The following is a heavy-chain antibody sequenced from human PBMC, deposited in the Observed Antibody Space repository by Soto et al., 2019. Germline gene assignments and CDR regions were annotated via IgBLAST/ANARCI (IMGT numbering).Heavy chain of an antibody. D-gene: IGHD3-22*01. Sequence: GGSLRLSCAASGFTFSNAWINWVRQAPGKGLEWVGRIKSKTDGGTTDYAAPVKGRFAISRDDSNNMVYLQMNSLKIEDTAVYYCTTDSHRTIIIVRFDYWGHGTLVTVSS. V-gene: IGHV3-15*07. J-gene: IGHJ4*01. CDR3: TTDSHRTIIIVRFDY. CDR1: GFTFSNAW. CDR2: IKSKTDGGTT.